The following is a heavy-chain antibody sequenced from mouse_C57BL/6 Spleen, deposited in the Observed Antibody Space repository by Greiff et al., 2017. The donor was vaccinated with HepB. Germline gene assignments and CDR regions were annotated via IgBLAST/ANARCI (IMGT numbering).Heavy chain of an antibody. J-gene: IGHJ4*01. V-gene: IGHV3-6*01. Sequence: VQLQESGPGLVKPSQSLSLTCSVTGYSITSGYYWNWIRQFPGNKLEWMGYISYDGSNNYNPSLKNRISITRDTSKNQFFLKLNSVTTEDTATYYCARDWDGGYAMDYWGQGTSVTVSS. CDR1: GYSITSGYY. CDR3: ARDWDGGYAMDY. CDR2: ISYDGSN. D-gene: IGHD4-1*01.